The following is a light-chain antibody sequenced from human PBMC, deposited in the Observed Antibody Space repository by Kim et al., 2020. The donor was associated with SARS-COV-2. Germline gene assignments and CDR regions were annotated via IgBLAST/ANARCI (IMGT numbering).Light chain of an antibody. Sequence: QAVVTQEPAFSVSPGGTVTITCGLRSGSVSTSNYPSWYQQTPGQPPRTLIYNTNTRSSGVPDRFFGSILGNKAALTITGAQAADECDYYCVLYMGSGIWVFGGGTQLTVL. CDR1: SGSVSTSNY. J-gene: IGLJ3*02. CDR3: VLYMGSGIWV. V-gene: IGLV8-61*01. CDR2: NTN.